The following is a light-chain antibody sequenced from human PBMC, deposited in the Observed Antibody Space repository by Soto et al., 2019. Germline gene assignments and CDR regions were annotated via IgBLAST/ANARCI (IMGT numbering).Light chain of an antibody. CDR3: CSFAGSNSCV. CDR2: EAT. CDR1: STDVGTYDL. V-gene: IGLV2-23*01. Sequence: QSALTQPASVSGSPGQSINISCTGTSTDVGTYDLVSWYQHHPGAAPKLMIYEATRRPSGISNRFSGSKSGNTASLTISGLQAEDEADYYCCSFAGSNSCVFGGGTKLTVL. J-gene: IGLJ3*02.